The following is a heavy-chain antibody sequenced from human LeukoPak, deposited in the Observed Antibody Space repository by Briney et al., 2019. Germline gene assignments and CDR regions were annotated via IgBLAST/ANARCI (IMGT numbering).Heavy chain of an antibody. D-gene: IGHD3-3*01. CDR2: IKSKTDGGTT. J-gene: IGHJ3*02. V-gene: IGHV3-15*01. CDR1: GFTFSNAW. CDR3: TTEYYDFWSGYYTGISAFDI. Sequence: GALRLSCAASGFTFSNAWMRWVRQAPGKGLEWVGRIKSKTDGGTTDYAAPVKGRFTISRDDSKNTLYLQMNSLKTEDTAVYYCTTEYYDFWSGYYTGISAFDIWGQGTMVTVSS.